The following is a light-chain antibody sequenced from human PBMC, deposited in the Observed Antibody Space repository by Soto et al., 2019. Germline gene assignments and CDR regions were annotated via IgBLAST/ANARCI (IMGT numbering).Light chain of an antibody. CDR1: QSVSSSY. J-gene: IGKJ4*01. CDR3: QQYGSSPLT. V-gene: IGKV3-20*01. Sequence: EIVLTQSPGTLYFSPGEIATLSCRASQSVSSSYLAWYQQKPGQAPRLLIYAASSRATGIPDRFSGSGSGTDFTLTISRLEPEDFAVYYCQQYGSSPLTFGGGTKVEIK. CDR2: AAS.